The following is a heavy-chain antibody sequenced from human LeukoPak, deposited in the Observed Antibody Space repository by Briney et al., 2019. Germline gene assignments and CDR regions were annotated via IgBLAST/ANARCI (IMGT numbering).Heavy chain of an antibody. J-gene: IGHJ4*02. CDR2: IYTSGST. Sequence: PSQTLSLTCTVSGGSISSGTYYWSWIRQPAGKGLEWIGRIYTSGSTNYNPSLKSRITISVDTSKNQFSLKLCSVTAADTAVYYCARNSCPSGSCYDNRGYFDYWGQGTLVTVSS. CDR3: ARNSCPSGSCYDNRGYFDY. V-gene: IGHV4-61*02. D-gene: IGHD2-15*01. CDR1: GGSISSGTYY.